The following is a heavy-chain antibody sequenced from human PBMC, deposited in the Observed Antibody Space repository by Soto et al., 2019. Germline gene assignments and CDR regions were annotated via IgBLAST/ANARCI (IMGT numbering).Heavy chain of an antibody. D-gene: IGHD1-7*01. V-gene: IGHV1-18*01. CDR3: ARVGTGTPAQGYYYYGMDV. CDR2: ISAYNGNT. Sequence: QVQLVQSEAEVKKPGASVKVSCKASGYTFTSYGISWVRQAPGQGLEWMGWISAYNGNTNYAQKLQGRVTMTTDTSTSTAYMELRSLRSDDTAVYYCARVGTGTPAQGYYYYGMDVWGQGTTVTVSS. CDR1: GYTFTSYG. J-gene: IGHJ6*02.